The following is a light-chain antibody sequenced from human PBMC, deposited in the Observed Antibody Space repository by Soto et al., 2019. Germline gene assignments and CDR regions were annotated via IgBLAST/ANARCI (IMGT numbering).Light chain of an antibody. CDR2: GVT. CDR1: SSDVGAYYS. Sequence: QSVLTQPASVSGSPGQSITISCTGTSSDVGAYYSVSWYQHHPGKAPKLIIYGVTNRPSEVSNRFSGSKSGNTASLTISGLQAEDEADYHCSSYTSGSSHYVFGTGTKVTVL. V-gene: IGLV2-14*01. CDR3: SSYTSGSSHYV. J-gene: IGLJ1*01.